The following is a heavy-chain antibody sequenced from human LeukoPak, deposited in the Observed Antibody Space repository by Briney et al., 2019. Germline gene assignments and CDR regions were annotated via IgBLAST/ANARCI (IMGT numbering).Heavy chain of an antibody. CDR1: GFTFSSYS. V-gene: IGHV3-48*01. Sequence: GGSLRLSCAASGFTFSSYSMNWVRQAPGKGLEWVSYISSSSNTIYYADSVKGRFTISRDNAKNSLYLQMNSLRAEDTAVYYCARGDDAFDIWGQGTMVTVSS. J-gene: IGHJ3*02. CDR2: ISSSSNTI. CDR3: ARGDDAFDI.